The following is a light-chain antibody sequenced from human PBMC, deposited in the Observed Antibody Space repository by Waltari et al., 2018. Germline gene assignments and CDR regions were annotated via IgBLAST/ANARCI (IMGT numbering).Light chain of an antibody. J-gene: IGLJ3*02. CDR1: SSDVGGYNF. CDR2: EVT. Sequence: QSALTQPPSASGSPGQSVTLSCTGTSSDVGGYNFVSWYQQHPGKAPKVMIYEVTKRPSGVPDRFSGSKSGNTASLTVSGLQAEDEADYYCMSYAGNHNPWVFGGGTRLTVL. V-gene: IGLV2-8*01. CDR3: MSYAGNHNPWV.